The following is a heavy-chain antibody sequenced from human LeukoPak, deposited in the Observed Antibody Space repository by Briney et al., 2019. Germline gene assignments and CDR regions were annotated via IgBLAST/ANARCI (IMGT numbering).Heavy chain of an antibody. V-gene: IGHV3-23*01. D-gene: IGHD1-26*01. CDR1: GFSFSTNA. CDR2: MSGGGTI. CDR3: ARMSGSHALGSIDY. Sequence: GGSLRLSCAASGFSFSTNAMSWVRQAPGKGLEWVSVMSGGGTIYYADSVKGRFTISRDNSKNTLYLQMNSLRAEDTAVYYCARMSGSHALGSIDYWGQGTLVTVSS. J-gene: IGHJ4*02.